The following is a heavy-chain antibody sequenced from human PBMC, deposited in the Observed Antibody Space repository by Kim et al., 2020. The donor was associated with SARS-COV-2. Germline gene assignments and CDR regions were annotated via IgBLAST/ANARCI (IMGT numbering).Heavy chain of an antibody. CDR1: GYTFTSYG. CDR2: ISAYNGNT. J-gene: IGHJ4*02. D-gene: IGHD3-10*01. Sequence: ASVKVSCKASGYTFTSYGISWVRQAPGQGLEWMGWISAYNGNTNYAQKLQGRVTMTTDTSTSTAYMELRSLRSDDTAVYYCARDWRVDYGSGSCYFDYWGQGTLVTVSS. CDR3: ARDWRVDYGSGSCYFDY. V-gene: IGHV1-18*04.